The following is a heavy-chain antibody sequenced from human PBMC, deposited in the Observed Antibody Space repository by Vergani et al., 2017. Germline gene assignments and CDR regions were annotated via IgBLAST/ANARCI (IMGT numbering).Heavy chain of an antibody. CDR2: IYYSGST. D-gene: IGHD6-19*01. J-gene: IGHJ4*02. CDR3: ARHSSGSISEFDY. Sequence: QVQLQESGPGLVKPSETLSLTCTVSGGSISSYYWGWIRQPPGKGLEWIGSIYYSGSTYYNPSLKSRVTISVDTSKNQFSLKLSSVTAADTAVYYCARHSSGSISEFDYWGQGTLVTVSS. V-gene: IGHV4-39*01. CDR1: GGSISSYY.